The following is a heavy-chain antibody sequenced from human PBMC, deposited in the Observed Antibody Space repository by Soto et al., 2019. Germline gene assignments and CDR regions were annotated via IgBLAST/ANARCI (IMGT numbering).Heavy chain of an antibody. J-gene: IGHJ4*02. V-gene: IGHV3-48*01. CDR3: ARDGPVAITIFGVVRSLFDY. CDR2: ISSSSSTI. D-gene: IGHD3-3*01. CDR1: GFTFSSYS. Sequence: GGSLRLSCAASGFTFSSYSMNWVRQAPGKGLEWVSYISSSSSTIYYADSVKGRFTISRDNAKNSLYLQMNSLRAEDTAVYYCARDGPVAITIFGVVRSLFDYWGQGTLVTVSS.